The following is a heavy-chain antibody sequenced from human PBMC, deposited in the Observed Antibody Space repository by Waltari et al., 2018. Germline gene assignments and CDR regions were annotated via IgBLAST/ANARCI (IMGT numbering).Heavy chain of an antibody. CDR1: GGSISSYY. CDR3: AREYCSSTSCYRDGMDV. CDR2: IYNSGNT. V-gene: IGHV4-59*01. D-gene: IGHD2-2*02. J-gene: IGHJ6*02. Sequence: QVQLQESGPGLVKPSETLSLTCAVSGGSISSYYWSWIRQPPGKGLEWIGYIYNSGNTNYHPSLKSRVTISVDTSKNQFSLKLSSVTAADTAVYYCAREYCSSTSCYRDGMDVWGQGTTVTVSS.